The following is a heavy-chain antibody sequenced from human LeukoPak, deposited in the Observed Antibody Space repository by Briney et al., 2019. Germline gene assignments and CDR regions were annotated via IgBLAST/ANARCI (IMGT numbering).Heavy chain of an antibody. CDR3: VRTGDTERFDY. D-gene: IGHD3/OR15-3a*01. CDR2: IRYDGSKK. V-gene: IGHV3-30*02. CDR1: GFTFSSYG. J-gene: IGHJ4*02. Sequence: PGGSLRLSCAASGFTFSSYGMHWVRQAPGMRLEWVALIRYDGSKKDYADSVKGRFTISRDNSKNTLYLQMNSLRAEDTAMYYSVRTGDTERFDYWGQGTLVTVSS.